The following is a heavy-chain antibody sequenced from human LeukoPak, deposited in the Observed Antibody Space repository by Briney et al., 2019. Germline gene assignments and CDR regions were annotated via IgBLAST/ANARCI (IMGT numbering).Heavy chain of an antibody. V-gene: IGHV4-59*01. D-gene: IGHD6-13*01. CDR2: IHYTRTT. CDR3: AAQHKLVNTFDI. Sequence: MPSETLSLTCTVSSGSIRNYYWSWIRQPPGKGLEWIGYIHYTRTTNYNPSLKSRVTLSLDTSKNQLSLKLNSVTAADAAVYYCAAQHKLVNTFDIWGQGTIISVSS. CDR1: SGSIRNYY. J-gene: IGHJ3*02.